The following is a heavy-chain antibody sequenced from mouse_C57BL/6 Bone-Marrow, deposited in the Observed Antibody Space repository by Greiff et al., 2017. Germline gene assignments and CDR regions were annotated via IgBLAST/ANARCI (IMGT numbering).Heavy chain of an antibody. V-gene: IGHV1-69*01. CDR2: IDPSDSYT. Sequence: VQLQQPGAELVMPGASVKLSCKASGYTFTSYWMHWVKQRPGQGLEWIGEIDPSDSYTNYNQKFKGKSTLTVDKSSSTAYMQLSSLTSEDSAVYYCALFITTVVATGGYAMDYWGQGTSVTVSS. CDR3: ALFITTVVATGGYAMDY. J-gene: IGHJ4*01. CDR1: GYTFTSYW. D-gene: IGHD1-1*01.